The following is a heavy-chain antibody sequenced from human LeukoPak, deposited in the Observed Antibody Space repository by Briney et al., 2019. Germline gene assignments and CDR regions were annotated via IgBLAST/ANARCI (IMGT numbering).Heavy chain of an antibody. CDR2: IRHDGNSK. CDR3: AKDSWDCSGSSCPQFYYYMDV. CDR1: GFTFSSYG. Sequence: PGGSLRLSCVASGFTFSSYGMHWVRQAPGKGLEWVAFIRHDGNSKYYADSVKGRVSISRDNFKKTVSLQMNSLRTEDTAVYYCAKDSWDCSGSSCPQFYYYMDVWGKGTTVTVSS. J-gene: IGHJ6*03. D-gene: IGHD2-15*01. V-gene: IGHV3-30*02.